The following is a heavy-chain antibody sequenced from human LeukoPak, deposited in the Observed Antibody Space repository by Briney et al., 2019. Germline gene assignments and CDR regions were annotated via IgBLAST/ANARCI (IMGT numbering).Heavy chain of an antibody. CDR2: IYYSGST. Sequence: PSETLSLTCTVSGGSISSYYWSWIRQPPGKGLEWIGYIYYSGSTNYNPSLKSRVTISVDTSENQFSLKLSSVTAADTAVYYCAGAPGITMSPYYFDYWGQGTLVTVSS. D-gene: IGHD3-10*02. V-gene: IGHV4-59*01. CDR3: AGAPGITMSPYYFDY. CDR1: GGSISSYY. J-gene: IGHJ4*02.